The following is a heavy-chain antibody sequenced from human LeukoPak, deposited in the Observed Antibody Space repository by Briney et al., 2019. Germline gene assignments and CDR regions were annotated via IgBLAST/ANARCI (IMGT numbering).Heavy chain of an antibody. D-gene: IGHD5-18*01. V-gene: IGHV4-38-2*02. Sequence: SETLSLTCTVSGYSISSGYYWGWIRQPPGKGLEWIGSIYHSGSTYYNPSLKSRVTISVDTSKNQFSLKLSSVTAADTAVYYCARDAPYITYSYGSPGDYWGQGTLVTVSS. J-gene: IGHJ4*02. CDR1: GYSISSGYY. CDR2: IYHSGST. CDR3: ARDAPYITYSYGSPGDY.